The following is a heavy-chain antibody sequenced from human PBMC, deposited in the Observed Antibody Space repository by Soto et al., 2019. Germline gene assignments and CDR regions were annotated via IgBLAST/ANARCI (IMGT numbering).Heavy chain of an antibody. D-gene: IGHD3-3*01. J-gene: IGHJ4*02. CDR3: ARGRLFLTTSGLAITYFDY. CDR1: SGSFSGYY. CDR2: ITHGGST. V-gene: IGHV4-34*01. Sequence: PSETLSLTCAVYSGSFSGYYYSWIRQSPGKGLEWIGEITHGGSTTYSPSLKSRVTMSLDTSKNQFPLNMTSMTAADTAVYYCARGRLFLTTSGLAITYFDYWGQGTLVTVSS.